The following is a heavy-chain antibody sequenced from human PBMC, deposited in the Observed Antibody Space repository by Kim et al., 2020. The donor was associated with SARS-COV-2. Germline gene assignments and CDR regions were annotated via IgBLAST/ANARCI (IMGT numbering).Heavy chain of an antibody. CDR1: GFDFGAYS. Sequence: GGSLRLSCAVSGFDFGAYSMNWVRQAPGRGLDWVAVISGYGSGTHYADSVKGRFTVSRDNSKNLLFLQMNSLRAEDMAVYYCAKIPHPEQWLVANIDYWGQGTLVTVSS. CDR2: ISGYGSGT. V-gene: IGHV3-23*01. D-gene: IGHD6-19*01. CDR3: AKIPHPEQWLVANIDY. J-gene: IGHJ4*02.